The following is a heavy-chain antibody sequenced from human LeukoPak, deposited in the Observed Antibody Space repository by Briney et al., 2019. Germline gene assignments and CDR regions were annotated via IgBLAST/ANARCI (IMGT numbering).Heavy chain of an antibody. J-gene: IGHJ4*02. CDR1: GGSISSGSYY. D-gene: IGHD6-13*01. Sequence: SETLSLTCTVSGGSISSGSYYWSWIRQPAGKGLEWTGRIYTSGSTNYNPSLKSRVTISVDTSKNQFSLKLSSVTAADTAVYYCARSYSSSWYKGFDYWGQGTLVTVSS. CDR3: ARSYSSSWYKGFDY. V-gene: IGHV4-61*02. CDR2: IYTSGST.